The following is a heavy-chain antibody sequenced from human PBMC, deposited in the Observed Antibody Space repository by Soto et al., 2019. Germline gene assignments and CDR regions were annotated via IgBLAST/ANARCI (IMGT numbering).Heavy chain of an antibody. CDR3: ARTRYYDFWSGYYDVYYYYMDV. CDR2: IYYSGST. CDR1: GGSISSYY. J-gene: IGHJ6*03. Sequence: PSETLSLTCTVSGGSISSYYWSWIRQPPGKGLEWIGYIYYSGSTNYNPSLKSRVTISVDTSKNQFSLKLSSVTAADTAVYYCARTRYYDFWSGYYDVYYYYMDVCGKATTVTVSS. V-gene: IGHV4-59*08. D-gene: IGHD3-3*01.